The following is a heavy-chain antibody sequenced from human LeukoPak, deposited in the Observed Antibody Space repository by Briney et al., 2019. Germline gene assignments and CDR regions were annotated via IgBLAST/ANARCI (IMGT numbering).Heavy chain of an antibody. CDR2: FDPEDGET. Sequence: ASVKVSCMVSGYTLTELSMHWVRPAPGKGLEWMGGFDPEDGETIYAQKFQGRVTMTEDTSTDTAYMELSSLRSEDTAVYYCATFGSGWYANWFDPWGQGTLVTVSS. D-gene: IGHD6-19*01. CDR3: ATFGSGWYANWFDP. V-gene: IGHV1-24*01. J-gene: IGHJ5*02. CDR1: GYTLTELS.